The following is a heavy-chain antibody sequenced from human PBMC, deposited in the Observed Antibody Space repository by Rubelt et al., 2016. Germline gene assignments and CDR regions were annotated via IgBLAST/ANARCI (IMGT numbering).Heavy chain of an antibody. CDR3: ARQGIAARIFDS. CDR1: GGSFSGSY. Sequence: QVPLQQWGAGLLKPSETLSLTCAVYGGSFSGSYWSWIRQSPGKGLEWIGEINHSGSINYNPSLKSRLTMSVDTSKNQFSLKLSSVTAADTAVYYCARQGIAARIFDSWGQGTLVTVSS. J-gene: IGHJ4*02. D-gene: IGHD6-6*01. CDR2: INHSGSI. V-gene: IGHV4-34*01.